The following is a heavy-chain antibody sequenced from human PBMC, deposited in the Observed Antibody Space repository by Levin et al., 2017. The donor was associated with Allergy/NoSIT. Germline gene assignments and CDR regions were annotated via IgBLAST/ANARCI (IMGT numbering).Heavy chain of an antibody. CDR1: GYSFISQW. J-gene: IGHJ6*03. CDR3: ARHLVGQLDAYFYYYIDG. V-gene: IGHV5-51*01. CDR2: IYPGDSDT. Sequence: GGSLRLSCKASGYSFISQWIGWVRQTPGKGLEWMGIIYPGDSDTRYSPSFQGQVTISADESTSTAFLEWSSLKASDTAMYYCARHLVGQLDAYFYYYIDGWGKGTTVTVSS. D-gene: IGHD6-6*01.